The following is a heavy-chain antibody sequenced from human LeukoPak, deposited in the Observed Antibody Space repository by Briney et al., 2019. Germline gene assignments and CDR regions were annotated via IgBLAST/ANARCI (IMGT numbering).Heavy chain of an antibody. CDR2: IGTDGYS. Sequence: PGASLRLSCAASGFTFSTYEMNWVRQAPGKGLEWASSIGTDGYSYSAVSVKGRFTISRDNAESTLYLQMDSLTVEDTALYYCARGTIGGNPASAYWGQGTLVTVSS. CDR3: ARGTIGGNPASAY. V-gene: IGHV3-21*06. D-gene: IGHD4-23*01. CDR1: GFTFSTYE. J-gene: IGHJ4*02.